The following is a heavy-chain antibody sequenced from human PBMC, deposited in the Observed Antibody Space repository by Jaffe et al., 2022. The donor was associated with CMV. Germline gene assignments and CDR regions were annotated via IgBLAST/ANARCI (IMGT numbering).Heavy chain of an antibody. Sequence: QVQLVESGGGVVQPGRSLRLSCAASGFTFSSYGMHWVRQAPGKGLEWVAVIWYDGSNKYYADSVKGRFTISRDNSKNTLYLQMNSLRAEDTAVYYCARDPSSSGWYDGFDYWGQGTLVTVSS. CDR3: ARDPSSSGWYDGFDY. CDR2: IWYDGSNK. V-gene: IGHV3-33*01. J-gene: IGHJ4*02. D-gene: IGHD6-19*01. CDR1: GFTFSSYG.